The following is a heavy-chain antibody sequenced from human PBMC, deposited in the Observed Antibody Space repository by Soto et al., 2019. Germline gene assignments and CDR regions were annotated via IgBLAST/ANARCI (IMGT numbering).Heavy chain of an antibody. J-gene: IGHJ5*02. Sequence: SVKVSCKASGGTFSSYAISWVRQAPGQGLEWMGGIIPIFGTANYAQKFQGRVTITADESTSTAYMELSSLRSEDTAVYYCARGPRGSSPTLKYNWFDPWGQGTLVTVSS. D-gene: IGHD1-26*01. CDR3: ARGPRGSSPTLKYNWFDP. V-gene: IGHV1-69*13. CDR1: GGTFSSYA. CDR2: IIPIFGTA.